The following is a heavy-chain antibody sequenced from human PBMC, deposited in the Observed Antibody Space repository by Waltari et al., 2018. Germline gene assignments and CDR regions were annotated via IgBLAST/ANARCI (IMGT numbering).Heavy chain of an antibody. Sequence: QVQLQESGPGLVKPSETLSLTCTVSGGPISSHYWSWIRQPPGKGLEWIGYIYYSGSTNYNPSLKSRVTISVDTSKNQFSLKLSSVTAADTAVYYCAGEGYSGYDDYWGQGTLVTVSS. CDR3: AGEGYSGYDDY. V-gene: IGHV4-59*11. J-gene: IGHJ4*02. CDR1: GGPISSHY. CDR2: IYYSGST. D-gene: IGHD5-12*01.